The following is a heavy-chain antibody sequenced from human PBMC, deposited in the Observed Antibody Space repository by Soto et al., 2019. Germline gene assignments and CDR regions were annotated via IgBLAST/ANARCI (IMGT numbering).Heavy chain of an antibody. Sequence: GGSLRLSCVGSGFDVTTNCMRWVRQAPGKGLECVSIVCTGGATHYADSVKGRFTISRDRSKNTVLLQMNNVRAEDTAVYYCVRDKRTISGIFPGYWGQGTQVTVSS. CDR1: GFDVTTNC. V-gene: IGHV3-53*01. D-gene: IGHD1-1*01. CDR3: VRDKRTISGIFPGY. CDR2: VCTGGAT. J-gene: IGHJ4*02.